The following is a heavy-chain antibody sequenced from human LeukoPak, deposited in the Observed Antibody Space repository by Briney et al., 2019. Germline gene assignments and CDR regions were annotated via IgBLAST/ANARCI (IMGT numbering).Heavy chain of an antibody. V-gene: IGHV3-7*01. J-gene: IGHJ5*02. CDR1: GFTFSSYW. D-gene: IGHD3-22*01. Sequence: GGSLRLSCAASGFTFSSYWMSWVRQAPGKGLEWVANIKQDGSEKYYVDSVKGRFTISRDNAKNSLYLQMNSLRAEDTAVYYCARFATTIALNWFDPWGQGTLVTVSS. CDR3: ARFATTIALNWFDP. CDR2: IKQDGSEK.